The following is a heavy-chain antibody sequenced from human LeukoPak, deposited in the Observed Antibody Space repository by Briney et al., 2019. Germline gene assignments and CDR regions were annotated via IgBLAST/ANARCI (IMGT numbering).Heavy chain of an antibody. Sequence: GGSLRLSCAASGFTFSSYGMHWVRQAPGKGLVWVSRINTDGSSTSYADSVEGRFSISRDNSKNTLYLQMNSLRAEDTAVYYCARVATGYNSGPSDYWGQGTLVTVSS. D-gene: IGHD6-19*01. CDR1: GFTFSSYG. CDR2: INTDGSST. J-gene: IGHJ4*02. V-gene: IGHV3-74*01. CDR3: ARVATGYNSGPSDY.